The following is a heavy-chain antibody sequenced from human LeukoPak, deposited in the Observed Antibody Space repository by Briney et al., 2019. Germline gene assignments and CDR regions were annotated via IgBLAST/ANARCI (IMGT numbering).Heavy chain of an antibody. CDR1: GGSISSGGYY. CDR3: AREREGAYCGGDCYSGYFDY. D-gene: IGHD2-21*02. Sequence: SETLSLTCTVSGGSISSGGYYWSWIRQHPGKGLEWIGYIYYGGSTYYNPSLKSRVTISVDTSKNQFSLKLSSVTAADTAVYYCAREREGAYCGGDCYSGYFDYWGQGTLVTVSS. V-gene: IGHV4-31*03. J-gene: IGHJ4*02. CDR2: IYYGGST.